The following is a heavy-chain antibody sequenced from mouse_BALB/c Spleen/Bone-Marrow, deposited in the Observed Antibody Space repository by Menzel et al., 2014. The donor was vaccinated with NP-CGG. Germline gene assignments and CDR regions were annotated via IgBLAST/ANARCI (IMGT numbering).Heavy chain of an antibody. J-gene: IGHJ4*01. CDR2: IWSDGST. Sequence: QVQLKQSGPGLVAPSQSLSIPCTISGFSLTRYGVHWVRQPPGKGLEWLGVIWSDGSTTYNSALKSRLSITKDNSKSQVFLKMNSLQTDDTAMYYCARNGNFFAMDYWGQGTSVTVSS. CDR3: ARNGNFFAMDY. V-gene: IGHV2-6-1*01. D-gene: IGHD2-1*01. CDR1: GFSLTRYG.